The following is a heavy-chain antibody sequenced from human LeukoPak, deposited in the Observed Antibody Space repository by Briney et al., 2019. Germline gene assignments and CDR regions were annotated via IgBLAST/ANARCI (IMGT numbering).Heavy chain of an antibody. J-gene: IGHJ4*02. V-gene: IGHV3-7*05. D-gene: IGHD1-1*01. CDR1: GXSFSAYW. CDR3: ARDWNGSGTAFDH. Sequence: GGSLRLSCAASGXSFSAYWMSWVRQAPGKGLEWVANIKVDGTEKYYVDSVKGRFTISRDNAKNSLSLQMSGLRAEDTAVYYCARDWNGSGTAFDHWGQGILVTVSS. CDR2: IKVDGTEK.